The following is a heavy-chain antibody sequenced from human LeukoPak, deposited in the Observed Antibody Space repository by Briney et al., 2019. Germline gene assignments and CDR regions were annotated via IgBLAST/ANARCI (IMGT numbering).Heavy chain of an antibody. Sequence: GGSLRLSCAASGFTFSSYWMSWVRQAPGKGLEWVANIKQDGSGKYYVDSVKGRFTISRDSAKNSLYLQMNSLRAEDTAVYYCARGAFSSSLYYFDYWGQGTLVTVSS. CDR3: ARGAFSSSLYYFDY. CDR2: IKQDGSGK. D-gene: IGHD6-6*01. V-gene: IGHV3-7*01. CDR1: GFTFSSYW. J-gene: IGHJ4*02.